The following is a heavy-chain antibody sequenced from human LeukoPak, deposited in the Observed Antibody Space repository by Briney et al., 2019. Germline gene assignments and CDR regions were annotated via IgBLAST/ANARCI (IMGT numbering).Heavy chain of an antibody. V-gene: IGHV3-53*01. CDR2: IYSGGCT. CDR3: ARDSDYYDSSGYHY. J-gene: IGHJ4*02. D-gene: IGHD3-22*01. CDR1: EFTVSSNY. Sequence: PGGSLRLSCAASEFTVSSNYMSWVRQAPGKGLEWVSTIYSGGCTYYADSVKGRFTISRDNSRNTLYLQMNSLRAEDTDVYYCARDSDYYDSSGYHYWGQGTLVTVSS.